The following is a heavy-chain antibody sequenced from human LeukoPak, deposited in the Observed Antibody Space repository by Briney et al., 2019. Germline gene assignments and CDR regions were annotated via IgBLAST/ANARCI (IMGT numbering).Heavy chain of an antibody. CDR3: AKDFVPYYYDSSGVDY. V-gene: IGHV4-4*02. Sequence: PSETLSLTCAVSGGSISSSNWWSWVRPPPGKGLEWIGEIYHSGSTNYNPSLKSRVTISVDKSKNQFSLKLSSVTAADTAVYYCAKDFVPYYYDSSGVDYWGQGTLVTVSS. CDR2: IYHSGST. CDR1: GGSISSSNW. D-gene: IGHD3-22*01. J-gene: IGHJ4*02.